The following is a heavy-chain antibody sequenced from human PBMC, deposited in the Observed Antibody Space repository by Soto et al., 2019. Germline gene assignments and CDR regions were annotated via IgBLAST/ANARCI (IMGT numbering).Heavy chain of an antibody. J-gene: IGHJ4*02. CDR2: INPSGGST. CDR1: GHTFTSYY. Sequence: ASVKVSCKASGHTFTSYYMHWVRQAPGQGLEWMGIINPSGGSTSYAQKFQGRVTMTRDTSTSTVYMELSSLRSEDTAVYYCARDTAVPAAMPEYYFDYWGQGTLVTVSS. CDR3: ARDTAVPAAMPEYYFDY. V-gene: IGHV1-46*01. D-gene: IGHD2-2*01.